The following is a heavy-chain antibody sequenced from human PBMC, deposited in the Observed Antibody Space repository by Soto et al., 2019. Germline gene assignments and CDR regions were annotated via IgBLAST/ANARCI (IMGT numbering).Heavy chain of an antibody. CDR3: ARGEMVRGVPYYYYYYGMDV. CDR2: ISSSSSYI. V-gene: IGHV3-21*01. CDR1: GFTFSSYS. Sequence: EVQLVESGGGLVKPGGSLRLSCAASGFTFSSYSMNWVRQAPGKGLEWVSSISSSSSYIYYADSVKGRFTISRDNDKNSLYLQMNSLRAEDTAVYYCARGEMVRGVPYYYYYYGMDVWGQGTTVTVSS. J-gene: IGHJ6*02. D-gene: IGHD3-10*01.